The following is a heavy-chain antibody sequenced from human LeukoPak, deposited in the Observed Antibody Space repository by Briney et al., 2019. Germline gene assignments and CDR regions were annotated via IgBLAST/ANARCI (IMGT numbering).Heavy chain of an antibody. D-gene: IGHD1-26*01. J-gene: IGHJ4*02. CDR3: ARGLASGSSGS. Sequence: PGGSLRLSCAASGFTFSSYWMHWVRHAPGKGLVWVSRINTDGSATTYAASVKGRFTISRDNAKNTLYLQMNSLRADDTAVYYCARGLASGSSGSWGQGTLVTVSS. CDR2: INTDGSAT. V-gene: IGHV3-74*01. CDR1: GFTFSSYW.